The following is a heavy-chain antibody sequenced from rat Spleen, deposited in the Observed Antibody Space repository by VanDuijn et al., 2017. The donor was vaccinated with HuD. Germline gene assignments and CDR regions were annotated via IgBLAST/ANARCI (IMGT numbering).Heavy chain of an antibody. CDR2: INYDGDAT. J-gene: IGHJ2*01. V-gene: IGHV5-20*01. CDR1: GFTFSDFY. CDR3: TRDRILRSTGFDF. Sequence: EVQLVESGGDLVQPGRSLKLSCAASGFTFSDFYMAWVRQAPTKGLEWVASINYDGDATYYRDSVKGRFTISRDNAKSSLYLQMDSLRSEDMATYYCTRDRILRSTGFDFWGQRVMVTVSS. D-gene: IGHD1-6*01.